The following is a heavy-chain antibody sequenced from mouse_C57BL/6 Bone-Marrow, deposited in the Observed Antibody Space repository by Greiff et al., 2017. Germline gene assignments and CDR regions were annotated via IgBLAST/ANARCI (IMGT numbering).Heavy chain of an antibody. V-gene: IGHV1-19*01. Sequence: VQLQQSGPVLVKPGASVKMSCKASGYTFTDYYMNWVKQSHGKSLEWIGGINPYNGGTSYNQKFKGKATLTVDKSSSTAYMELNSLTSEDSAVYYCARTEGYDYYDGDAMDYWGQGTSVTRSS. CDR1: GYTFTDYY. CDR3: ARTEGYDYYDGDAMDY. J-gene: IGHJ4*01. D-gene: IGHD2-4*01. CDR2: INPYNGGT.